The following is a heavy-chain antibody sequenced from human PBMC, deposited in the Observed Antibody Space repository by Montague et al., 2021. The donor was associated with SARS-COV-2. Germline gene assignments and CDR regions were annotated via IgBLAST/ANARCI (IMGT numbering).Heavy chain of an antibody. J-gene: IGHJ6*04. CDR2: IYPRDSET. V-gene: IGHV5-51*01. CDR1: GYNFGTYW. CDR3: AKVDLFGTFAPSDV. D-gene: IGHD1-14*01. Sequence: QSGAEVKESGESLKISCQGFGYNFGTYWIAWVRQMPGKGLESMGFIYPRDSETIYSPSFRDQVRISVDRSASTAFLQWSSLKVSDTAIYYCAKVDLFGTFAPSDVWGKGTTVTVYS.